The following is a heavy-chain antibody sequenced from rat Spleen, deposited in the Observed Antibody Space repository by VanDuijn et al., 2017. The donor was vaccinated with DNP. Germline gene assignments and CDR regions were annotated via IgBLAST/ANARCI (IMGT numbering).Heavy chain of an antibody. Sequence: EVQLVESGGGLVQPGWSLKLSCAASGFIFSDYNMVWVRQAPQKGLEWVATISYDGSRTYYRDSVKGRFTISRDNGKNTQYLQMDSLRSEDTATYYSSTLNNNASLSGYFDYLGQSLMVTVSS. CDR2: ISYDGSRT. CDR3: STLNNNASLSGYFDY. CDR1: GFIFSDYN. J-gene: IGHJ2*01. V-gene: IGHV5-7*01. D-gene: IGHD1-10*01.